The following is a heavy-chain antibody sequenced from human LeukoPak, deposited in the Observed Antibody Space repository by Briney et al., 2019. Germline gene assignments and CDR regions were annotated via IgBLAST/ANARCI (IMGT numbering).Heavy chain of an antibody. V-gene: IGHV3-73*01. Sequence: AGGSLKLSCAASGFIFSDFAMHWVRQASGKGLEWVGRIRTKVDSYATTYAASVKGRFTVSRDDSKNTAYLEMNSLKSEDTAVYHCARPSSGFHFWGQGTLVTVSS. CDR1: GFIFSDFA. J-gene: IGHJ4*02. CDR3: ARPSSGFHF. CDR2: IRTKVDSYAT. D-gene: IGHD3-22*01.